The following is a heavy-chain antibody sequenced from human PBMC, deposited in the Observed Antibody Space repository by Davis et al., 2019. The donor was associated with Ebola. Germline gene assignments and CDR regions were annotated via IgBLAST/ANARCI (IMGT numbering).Heavy chain of an antibody. CDR2: INRDGTFT. CDR1: GFTFRSYG. J-gene: IGHJ2*01. CDR3: ARVLAARPWYFDL. V-gene: IGHV3-74*01. Sequence: PGGSLRLSCAVSGFTFRSYGMHWVRQVSGEGLMCVSRINRDGTFTTYADSVKGRFTISRDNAKNTLYLQMNSLRAEDTAVDYCARVLAARPWYFDLWGRGALVTVSS. D-gene: IGHD6-6*01.